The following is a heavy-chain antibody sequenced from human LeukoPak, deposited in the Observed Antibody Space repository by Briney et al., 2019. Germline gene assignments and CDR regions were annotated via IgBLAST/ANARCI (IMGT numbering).Heavy chain of an antibody. V-gene: IGHV1-69*13. Sequence: SVKVSCKASGGTFISYAISWVRQAPGQGLEWMGGIIPIFGTANYAQKFQGRVTITADESTSTAYMELSSLRSEDTAVYYCARDRGFLEWSFDYWGQGTLVTVSS. CDR1: GGTFISYA. D-gene: IGHD3-3*01. J-gene: IGHJ4*02. CDR3: ARDRGFLEWSFDY. CDR2: IIPIFGTA.